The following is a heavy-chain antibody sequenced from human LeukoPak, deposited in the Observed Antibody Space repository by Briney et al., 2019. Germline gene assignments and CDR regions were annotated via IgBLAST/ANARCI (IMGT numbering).Heavy chain of an antibody. V-gene: IGHV3-21*01. J-gene: IGHJ3*02. CDR1: GFTFSSYS. D-gene: IGHD5-18*01. CDR2: ISSSSSYI. Sequence: TGGSLRLSCAASGFTFSSYSMNWVRQAPGKGLEWVSSISSSSSYIYYADSVKGRFTISRDNAKNSLYLQMNSLRAEDTAVYYCARDRWNTAMIAFDIWGQGTMVTVSS. CDR3: ARDRWNTAMIAFDI.